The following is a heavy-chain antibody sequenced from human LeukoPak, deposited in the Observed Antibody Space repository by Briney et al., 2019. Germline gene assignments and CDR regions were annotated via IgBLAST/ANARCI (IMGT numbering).Heavy chain of an antibody. Sequence: KSSETLSLTCAVYGRSFSGYYWSWIRQPPGKGLGWVGYIYYSGSTNYNPSLNSRVTISVATSQDQFSLKLSSVTAADTAVYYCARRSPHYYIDVWGKGTTVTVSS. CDR3: ARRSPHYYIDV. J-gene: IGHJ6*03. V-gene: IGHV4-59*01. CDR1: GRSFSGYY. CDR2: IYYSGST.